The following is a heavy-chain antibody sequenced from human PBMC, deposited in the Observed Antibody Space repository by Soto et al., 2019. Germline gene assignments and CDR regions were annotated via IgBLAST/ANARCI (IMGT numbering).Heavy chain of an antibody. Sequence: QVQLQESGPGLVKPSETLSLTCTVSGGSITSYYWSWIRQPPGKGLEWIGYIHNSGSTSYNPSLQSRVTLSADVSKNQFSLALRSVTAADTAVYYCASRWSGTAYWGHGTLVTVSS. CDR1: GGSITSYY. J-gene: IGHJ4*01. CDR3: ASRWSGTAY. V-gene: IGHV4-59*01. D-gene: IGHD3-10*01. CDR2: IHNSGST.